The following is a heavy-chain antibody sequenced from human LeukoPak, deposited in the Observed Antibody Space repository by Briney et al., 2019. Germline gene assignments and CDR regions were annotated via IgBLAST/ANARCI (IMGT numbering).Heavy chain of an antibody. CDR3: ARVGDHFHWYLDL. D-gene: IGHD3-10*01. Sequence: GGSLRLSCAASGFTVSTKYMNWLRQAPGKGLEWVSILYSGSDTYYADSVKGRFTISRDSSKNILSLQMNNLRAEDTAVYYCARVGDHFHWYLDLWGRGTLVTVSS. V-gene: IGHV3-53*01. CDR2: LYSGSDT. J-gene: IGHJ2*01. CDR1: GFTVSTKY.